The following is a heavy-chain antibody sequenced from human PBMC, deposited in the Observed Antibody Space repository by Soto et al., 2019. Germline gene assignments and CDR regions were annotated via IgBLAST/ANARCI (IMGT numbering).Heavy chain of an antibody. J-gene: IGHJ4*02. CDR1: GYTFITYG. D-gene: IGHD3-22*01. CDR3: ARGPTDYYDNSANYFLDY. CDR2: ISTYNGNT. V-gene: IGHV1-18*01. Sequence: QVQLVQSGAEVKKPGASVKVSCKASGYTFITYGVSWVRQAPGQGLDWLGWISTYNGNTRYAERLQGRVTMTTDTTTNTAYMELRNLRSDDTAVYYCARGPTDYYDNSANYFLDYWGQGTLATVSS.